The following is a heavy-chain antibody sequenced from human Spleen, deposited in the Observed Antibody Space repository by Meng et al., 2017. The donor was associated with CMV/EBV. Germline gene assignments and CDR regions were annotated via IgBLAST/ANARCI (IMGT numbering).Heavy chain of an antibody. Sequence: ASVKVSCKASGYTFTSYDINWVRQATGQGLEWMGWMNPNSGNTGYAQKFQVRVTITRHTSISTAYMELRSLRSDDTAVYYCARDFLTGRNWFDPWGQGTLVTVPQ. J-gene: IGHJ5*02. V-gene: IGHV1-8*03. CDR3: ARDFLTGRNWFDP. CDR2: MNPNSGNT. CDR1: GYTFTSYD. D-gene: IGHD3/OR15-3a*01.